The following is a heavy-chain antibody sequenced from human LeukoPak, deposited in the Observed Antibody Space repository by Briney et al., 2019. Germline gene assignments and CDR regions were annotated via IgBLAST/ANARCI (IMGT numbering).Heavy chain of an antibody. Sequence: SETLSLTCAVYGGSFSGYYWSWIRQPPGKGLEWIGEINHSGSTNYNPSLKSRVTISIDTSKLQFSLKLSSVTAADTAVYYCARGEAVLHSWGQGTLVTVSS. CDR3: ARGEAVLHS. CDR2: INHSGST. D-gene: IGHD3-10*02. J-gene: IGHJ4*02. V-gene: IGHV4-34*01. CDR1: GGSFSGYY.